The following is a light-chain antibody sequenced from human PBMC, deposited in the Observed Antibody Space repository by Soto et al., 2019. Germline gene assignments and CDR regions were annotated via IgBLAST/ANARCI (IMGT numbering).Light chain of an antibody. CDR2: EVV. CDR1: KNDIGLYDF. V-gene: IGLV2-8*01. Sequence: QSALSQPPSASGSPGNAFTISCTGTKNDIGLYDFVSWYQHRPGKAPRLIIYEVVQRPSGVPDRFSGSKSGNTASLTVSGLQAADEADYFCKSYAGRNTYVFGSGTKVTVL. J-gene: IGLJ1*01. CDR3: KSYAGRNTYV.